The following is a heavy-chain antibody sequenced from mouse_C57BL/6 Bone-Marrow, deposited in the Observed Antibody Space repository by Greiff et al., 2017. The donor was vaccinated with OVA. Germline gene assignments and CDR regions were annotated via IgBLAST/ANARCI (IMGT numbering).Heavy chain of an antibody. CDR2: INPYNGGT. V-gene: IGHV1-19*01. D-gene: IGHD1-1*01. CDR1: GYTFTDYY. CDR3: ARLLLLGYFDY. Sequence: EVKLLESGPVLVKPGASVKMSCKASGYTFTDYYMNWVKQSHGKSLEWIGVINPYNGGTSYNQKFKGKATLTVDKSSSTAYMELNSLTSEDSAVYYCARLLLLGYFDYWGQGTTLTVSS. J-gene: IGHJ2*01.